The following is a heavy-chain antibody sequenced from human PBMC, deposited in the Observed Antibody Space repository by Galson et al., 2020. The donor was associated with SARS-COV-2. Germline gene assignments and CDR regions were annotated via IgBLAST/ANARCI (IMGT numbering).Heavy chain of an antibody. CDR3: ARAPDYYYYYMDV. V-gene: IGHV3-48*01. J-gene: IGHJ6*03. Sequence: GESLKISFSASGFTFRSYSMNWVRQAPGKGLEWVSYISSNSSTIYYADSVKGRFTISRDNAKNSLYLQMNSLRAEDTAVYYCARAPDYYYYYMDVWGKGTTVTISS. CDR2: ISSNSSTI. CDR1: GFTFRSYS.